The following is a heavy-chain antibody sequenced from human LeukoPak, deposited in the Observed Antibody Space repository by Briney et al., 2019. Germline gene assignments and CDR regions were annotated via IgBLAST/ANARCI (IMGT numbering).Heavy chain of an antibody. Sequence: GGSLRLSCAASGFTFDDYGMSWLRQAPGKGLEWVSGINWNGDRTGYADSVRGRFTISRDNAKNSLCLQMNSLRAEDTALYYCARKGYYGSGTYLDYWGQGTLVTVSS. CDR1: GFTFDDYG. CDR3: ARKGYYGSGTYLDY. CDR2: INWNGDRT. D-gene: IGHD3-10*01. V-gene: IGHV3-20*04. J-gene: IGHJ4*02.